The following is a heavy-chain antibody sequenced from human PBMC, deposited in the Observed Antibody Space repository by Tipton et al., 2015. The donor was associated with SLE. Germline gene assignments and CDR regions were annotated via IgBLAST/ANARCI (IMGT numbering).Heavy chain of an antibody. CDR3: AREGSSWYSFGC. CDR1: GGSIRSYY. CDR2: IYYSGST. J-gene: IGHJ4*02. D-gene: IGHD6-13*01. V-gene: IGHV4-59*01. Sequence: TLSLTCTVSGGSIRSYYWSWIRQPPGKGLEWIGYIYYSGSTNYNPSLKSRVTISVDTSKNQFSLKLSSVTAADTAVCYCAREGSSWYSFGCWGQGSMVNGSS.